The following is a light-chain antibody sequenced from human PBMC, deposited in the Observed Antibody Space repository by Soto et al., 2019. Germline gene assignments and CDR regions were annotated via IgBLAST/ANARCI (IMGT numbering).Light chain of an antibody. CDR3: QQYNTYAT. CDR1: QNIRNL. J-gene: IGKJ5*01. CDR2: DAS. V-gene: IGKV1-5*01. Sequence: DVQMTQFPSTLSASIGYRLTITFRASQNIRNLLAWYQQKPGKAPKPLIYDASTLKTGVPSRFSGSGSGSEFNFTITGLQPDDFATYFCQQYNTYATFGQGTRLEIK.